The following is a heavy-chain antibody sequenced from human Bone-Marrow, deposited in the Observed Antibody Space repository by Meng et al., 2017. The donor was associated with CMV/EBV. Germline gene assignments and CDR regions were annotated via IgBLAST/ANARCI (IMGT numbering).Heavy chain of an antibody. CDR1: GYTFTSYD. J-gene: IGHJ6*02. V-gene: IGHV1-8*01. Sequence: ASVKVFCKASGYTFTSYDINWVRQATGQGLQWMGWMNPNSGNTGYAQKFQGRVTMTRNTPISTAYMELSSLRSEDTAVYYCPRQGGYYDFWSGYHRYYYYGMDVWGQGTTVTVSS. D-gene: IGHD3-3*01. CDR2: MNPNSGNT. CDR3: PRQGGYYDFWSGYHRYYYYGMDV.